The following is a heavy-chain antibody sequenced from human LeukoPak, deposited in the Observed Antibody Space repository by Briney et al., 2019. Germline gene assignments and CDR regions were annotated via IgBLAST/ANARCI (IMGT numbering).Heavy chain of an antibody. V-gene: IGHV3-33*01. CDR3: ARLSAAVHLGAFDL. D-gene: IGHD3-3*01. CDR2: IWYDGSNR. Sequence: GRSLRLSCAASGFTFSRHGMHWVRQAPGKGLEWVAVIWYDGSNRYYADSVKGRFTISRDNSKNTLYLQVNSLRAEDTAVYYCARLSAAVHLGAFDLWGQGTMVTVSS. J-gene: IGHJ3*01. CDR1: GFTFSRHG.